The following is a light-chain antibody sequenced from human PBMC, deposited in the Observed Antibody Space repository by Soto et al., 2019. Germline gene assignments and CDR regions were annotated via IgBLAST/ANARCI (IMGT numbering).Light chain of an antibody. CDR2: DAS. V-gene: IGKV1-5*01. Sequence: DIQMTQSPSTLSASVGDRVTITCRASQSIRSLLAWYQQKPGKAPKVLIYDASNLGSGVPSRFSGSGSGTEFTLTISSLQPDDFATYFCQQYQTYSTFGQGTRLDIK. J-gene: IGKJ5*01. CDR3: QQYQTYST. CDR1: QSIRSL.